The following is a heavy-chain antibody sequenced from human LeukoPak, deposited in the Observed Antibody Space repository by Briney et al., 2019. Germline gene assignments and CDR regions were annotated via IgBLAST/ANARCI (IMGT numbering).Heavy chain of an antibody. Sequence: SETLSLTCAVYGGSITGYYWSWIRQAPGRGLEWVGEIHYTGATSYNPSLKSRATISTDTSKNQFSLRLSSVTAADTAVYYCARGNILTGYCFDFWGQGALVTVSS. V-gene: IGHV4-34*01. D-gene: IGHD3-9*01. J-gene: IGHJ4*02. CDR2: IHYTGAT. CDR1: GGSITGYY. CDR3: ARGNILTGYCFDF.